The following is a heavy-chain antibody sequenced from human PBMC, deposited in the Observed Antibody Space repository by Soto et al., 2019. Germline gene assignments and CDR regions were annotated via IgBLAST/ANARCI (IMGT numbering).Heavy chain of an antibody. CDR3: ARKDKSGYFNWFDP. J-gene: IGHJ5*02. CDR2: IFPSDSDT. V-gene: IGHV5-51*01. CDR1: GYRFTSYW. Sequence: GESLKISCRTSGYRFTSYWIAWVRQMPGKGLEWMGIIFPSDSDTRYSPSFQGQVTISADRSTSTVFLQWASLKASGTAVYFCARKDKSGYFNWFDPWGQGTLVTVPS. D-gene: IGHD3-22*01.